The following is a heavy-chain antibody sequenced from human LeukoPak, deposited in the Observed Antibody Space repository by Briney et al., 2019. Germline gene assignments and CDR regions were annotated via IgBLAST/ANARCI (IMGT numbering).Heavy chain of an antibody. CDR1: GGSIRSSYYY. D-gene: IGHD2-15*01. Sequence: PSETLSLTCTVSGGSIRSSYYYWGWIRQPPGKGLEWIGSIYDSGSTYYNPSLKSRVTISVDTSKNQFSLKPNSVTAADTAVYYCARHESCGGSCYQYYFDYWGQGTLVTVSS. J-gene: IGHJ4*02. CDR3: ARHESCGGSCYQYYFDY. CDR2: IYDSGST. V-gene: IGHV4-39*01.